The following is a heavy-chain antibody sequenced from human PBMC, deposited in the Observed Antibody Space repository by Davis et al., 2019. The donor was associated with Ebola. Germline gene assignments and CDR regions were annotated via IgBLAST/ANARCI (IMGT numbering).Heavy chain of an antibody. CDR1: GYTFTSYA. J-gene: IGHJ6*02. CDR2: INAGNGNT. CDR3: ARDRLISVVTNYYYYGMDV. D-gene: IGHD2-21*02. Sequence: ASVKVSCKASGYTFTSYAMHWVRQAPGQRLEWMGWINAGNGNTNYAQKLQGRVTMTTDTSTSTAYMELRSLRSDDTAVYYCARDRLISVVTNYYYYGMDVWGQGTTVTVSS. V-gene: IGHV1-3*01.